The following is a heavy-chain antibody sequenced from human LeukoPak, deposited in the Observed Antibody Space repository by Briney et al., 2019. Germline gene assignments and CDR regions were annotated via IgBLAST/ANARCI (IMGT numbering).Heavy chain of an antibody. CDR3: ARSGITVTTMDNWWFGDWFDP. V-gene: IGHV1-3*01. D-gene: IGHD4-17*01. J-gene: IGHJ5*02. CDR2: INAGNGNT. Sequence: GASVKVSCKASGYTFTSYAMHWVRQAPGRRLEWMGWINAGNGNTKYSQKFQGRITITRDTSASTAYMELSSLRSEDTAVYYCARSGITVTTMDNWWFGDWFDPWGQGTLVTVSS. CDR1: GYTFTSYA.